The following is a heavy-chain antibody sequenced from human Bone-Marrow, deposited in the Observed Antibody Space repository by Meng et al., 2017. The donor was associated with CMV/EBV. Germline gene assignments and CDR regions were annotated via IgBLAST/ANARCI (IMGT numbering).Heavy chain of an antibody. CDR3: ARGRNFFAARSIAALDY. CDR1: GGSFSGYY. V-gene: IGHV4-34*01. J-gene: IGHJ4*02. D-gene: IGHD6-13*01. CDR2: INHSGST. Sequence: SEPLSLTCAVYGGSFSGYYWSWIRQPPGKGLEWIGEINHSGSTNYNPSLKSRVTITVDTSKNQFSLKLSSVTAADTAVYYWARGRNFFAARSIAALDYWGQGTLVTVSS.